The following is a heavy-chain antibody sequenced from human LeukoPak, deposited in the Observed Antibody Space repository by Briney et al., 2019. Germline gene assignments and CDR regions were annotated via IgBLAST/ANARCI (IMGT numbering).Heavy chain of an antibody. CDR3: ATGGGITGPPLWFAP. D-gene: IGHD1-20*01. V-gene: IGHV4-34*01. CDR1: GGSFSGCY. J-gene: IGHJ5*02. CDR2: INHSGST. Sequence: SETLSLTCAVYGGSFSGCYWSWIRQPPGKGLEWIGEINHSGSTNYNPSLKSRVTISVDTSKNQFSLKLSSVTAADTAVYYCATGGGITGPPLWFAPWGQGTLVTVSS.